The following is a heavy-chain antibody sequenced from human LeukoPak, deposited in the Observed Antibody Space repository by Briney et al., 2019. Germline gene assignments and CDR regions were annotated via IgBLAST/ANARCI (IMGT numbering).Heavy chain of an antibody. CDR3: ARAARGVIVKGFDY. CDR2: IIPILGIA. Sequence: ASVKVSCKASGGTFSSYAISWVRQAPGQGLEWVGRIIPILGIANYAQKFQGRVTITADKSTSTAYMELSSLRSEDTAVYYCARAARGVIVKGFDYWGQGTLVTVSS. J-gene: IGHJ4*02. D-gene: IGHD3-16*02. CDR1: GGTFSSYA. V-gene: IGHV1-69*04.